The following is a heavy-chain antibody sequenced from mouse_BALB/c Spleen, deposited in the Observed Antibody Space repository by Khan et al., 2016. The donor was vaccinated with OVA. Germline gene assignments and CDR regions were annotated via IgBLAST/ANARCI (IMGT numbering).Heavy chain of an antibody. CDR1: GYTFTDYS. D-gene: IGHD2-14*01. CDR3: ARDRYDYFDY. Sequence: VQLVESGPELKKPGETVEISCKASGYTFTDYSMHWVKQAPGKGLKWMGWINTETGEPTYADDFKGRFAFSLETSASTAYLQINNLKNEDTATYFCARDRYDYFDYWGQGTTLTVSS. CDR2: INTETGEP. J-gene: IGHJ2*01. V-gene: IGHV9-2-1*01.